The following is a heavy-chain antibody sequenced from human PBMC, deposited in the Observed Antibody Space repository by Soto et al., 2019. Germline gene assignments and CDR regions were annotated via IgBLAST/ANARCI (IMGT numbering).Heavy chain of an antibody. CDR3: ARSPNYYYYGFDV. J-gene: IGHJ6*02. V-gene: IGHV4-61*08. CDR2: IYYSGST. CDR1: GGSVSSGDYF. Sequence: SETLSLTCTVSGGSVSSGDYFWSWLRQSTGKRLESIAYIYYSGSTNYNPSLTSRATISVDTSKSQVSLTLTSMTAADAALYYCARSPNYYYYGFDVWAQGTAVTVS. D-gene: IGHD3-10*01.